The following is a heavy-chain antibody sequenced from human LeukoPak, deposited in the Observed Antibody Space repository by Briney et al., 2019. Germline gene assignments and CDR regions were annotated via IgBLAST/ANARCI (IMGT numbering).Heavy chain of an antibody. J-gene: IGHJ5*01. V-gene: IGHV4-59*01. CDR3: AKGYRNHLLILLDS. CDR1: GGSISGYY. D-gene: IGHD3-16*01. Sequence: SETLSLTCTVSGGSISGYYWSWIRQAPGKGLEWIGYVHYNGSPNYNASLKSRVTISVDASKNQFSLKVSFVSAADTAVYYCAKGYRNHLLILLDSWGQRTLVTVSS. CDR2: VHYNGSP.